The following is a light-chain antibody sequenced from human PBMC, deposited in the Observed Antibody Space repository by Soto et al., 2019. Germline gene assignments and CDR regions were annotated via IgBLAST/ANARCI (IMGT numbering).Light chain of an antibody. V-gene: IGLV2-14*01. Sequence: QSALTQPASVSGSPGQSITISCTGTTSDVGGYNYVSWYQQHPGKAPKLMIYEVSSRPSGVSSRFSGSKSGNTASLTISGLQAEDEADYYCCSYANSGSFVFGTGTKVTVL. CDR3: CSYANSGSFV. CDR2: EVS. CDR1: TSDVGGYNY. J-gene: IGLJ1*01.